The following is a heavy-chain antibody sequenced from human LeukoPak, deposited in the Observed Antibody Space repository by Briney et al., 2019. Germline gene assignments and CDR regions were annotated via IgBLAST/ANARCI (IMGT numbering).Heavy chain of an antibody. CDR3: ITVYEGTHDALDI. D-gene: IGHD2/OR15-2a*01. J-gene: IGHJ3*02. CDR1: GFYLLNAW. Sequence: GGSLRLSCAASGFYLLNAWMSWVRQAPGKELEWVSRIKSRADGETTDYATPVRDRFTISRDDSKNTLYLQMNSLTGEDTAVYYCITVYEGTHDALDIWGQGTTVSVSS. CDR2: IKSRADGETT. V-gene: IGHV3-15*01.